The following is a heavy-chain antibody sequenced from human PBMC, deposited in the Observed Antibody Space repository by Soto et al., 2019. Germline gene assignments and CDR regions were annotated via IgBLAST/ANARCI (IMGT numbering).Heavy chain of an antibody. V-gene: IGHV4-59*08. D-gene: IGHD3-9*01. CDR1: GGSISPYY. Sequence: SETLSLTCTVSGGSISPYYGSWIRQPPGKGLEWIGYIYYRGNTNYNPSFKSRVTISVDTSKNQFSLRLSSVTAADTALYYCARHPGYYDVLTGYSTYYFDSLGQGTLVTVSS. CDR3: ARHPGYYDVLTGYSTYYFDS. J-gene: IGHJ4*02. CDR2: IYYRGNT.